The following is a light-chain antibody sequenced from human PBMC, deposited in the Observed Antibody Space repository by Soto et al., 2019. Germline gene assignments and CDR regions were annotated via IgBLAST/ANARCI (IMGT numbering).Light chain of an antibody. CDR3: QQAYSHPLT. CDR1: RGVGVW. CDR2: GAS. J-gene: IGKJ4*01. V-gene: IGKV1-12*01. Sequence: DIQMTQSPSSVSASVGDTVTITCRTSRGVGVWLGWYQQKPGKAPHLLIYGASGLQDGVPSRFSGSVSGADFTLTISNLQPEDFVTYYCQQAYSHPLTFGGGTKVEIK.